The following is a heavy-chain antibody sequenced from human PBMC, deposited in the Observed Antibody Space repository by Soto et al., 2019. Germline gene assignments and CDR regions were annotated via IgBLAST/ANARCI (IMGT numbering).Heavy chain of an antibody. J-gene: IGHJ6*02. V-gene: IGHV1-3*01. CDR1: GYTFTTYA. CDR3: ARDYGMSAYYYYGMDV. D-gene: IGHD4-17*01. CDR2: LNAGSGNT. Sequence: ASVKVSCKASGYTFTTYAMHWVRQAPGQRLEGMGWLNAGSGNTKYSQKFQVRVIITRDTSASTAYMELSSLRSEDTAVYYCARDYGMSAYYYYGMDVWGQGTTVTVSS.